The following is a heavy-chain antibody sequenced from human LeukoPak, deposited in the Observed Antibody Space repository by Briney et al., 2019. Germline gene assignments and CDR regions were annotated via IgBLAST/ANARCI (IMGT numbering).Heavy chain of an antibody. D-gene: IGHD1-26*01. J-gene: IGHJ4*02. CDR1: GFTFSSYG. Sequence: GGSLRLSCAASGFTFSSYGMHWVRQAPGKGLEWVAVISYDGSNKYYADSVKGRFTISRDNSKNTLYLQMNSLRAEDTAVYYCAKDRNPRRAKDDNFDYWGQGTLVTVSS. CDR3: AKDRNPRRAKDDNFDY. V-gene: IGHV3-30*18. CDR2: ISYDGSNK.